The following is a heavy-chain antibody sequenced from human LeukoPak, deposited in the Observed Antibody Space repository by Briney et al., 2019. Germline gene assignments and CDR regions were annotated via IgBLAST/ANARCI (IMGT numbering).Heavy chain of an antibody. CDR3: ARDVPTPNYGSGSPDAFDI. CDR1: GYTFTGYY. CDR2: INPNSGGT. D-gene: IGHD3-10*01. J-gene: IGHJ3*02. V-gene: IGHV1-2*02. Sequence: ASVKVSCKASGYTFTGYYMHWVRQAPGQGLEWMGWINPNSGGTNYAQKFQGRVTMTRDTSISTAYMELSRLRSDDTAVYYCARDVPTPNYGSGSPDAFDIWGQGTMVTVSS.